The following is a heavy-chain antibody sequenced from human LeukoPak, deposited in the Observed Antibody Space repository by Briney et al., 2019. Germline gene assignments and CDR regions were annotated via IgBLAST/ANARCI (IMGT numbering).Heavy chain of an antibody. CDR2: IRSKRYGGKT. CDR1: GCTFSDYG. V-gene: IGHV3-49*03. J-gene: IGHJ3*02. CDR3: SRTRISGIDGFDI. D-gene: IGHD2-15*01. Sequence: GGSLRLSCTASGCTFSDYGVNWFRQAPGKGLEWVAFIRSKRYGGKTQFAASVKGRFYISRDDSTNIVYLQMNSLKTEDTALYYCSRTRISGIDGFDIWGQGTMVTVSS.